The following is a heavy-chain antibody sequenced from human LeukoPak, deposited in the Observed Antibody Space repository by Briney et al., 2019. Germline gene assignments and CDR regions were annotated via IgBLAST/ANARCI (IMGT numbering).Heavy chain of an antibody. CDR1: GYTFTSYD. Sequence: ASVKVSCKASGYTFTSYDINWVRQATGQGLEWMGWMNPNSGNTNYAQKLQGRVTTTTDTSTSTAYMELRSLRSDDTAVYYCAKGPQLDTPTVEYFQHWGQGTLVTVSS. J-gene: IGHJ1*01. CDR3: AKGPQLDTPTVEYFQH. CDR2: MNPNSGNT. D-gene: IGHD6-13*01. V-gene: IGHV1-8*01.